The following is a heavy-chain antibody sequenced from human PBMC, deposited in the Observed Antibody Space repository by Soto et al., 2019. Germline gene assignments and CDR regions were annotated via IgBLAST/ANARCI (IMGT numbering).Heavy chain of an antibody. CDR1: GYTLTELS. D-gene: IGHD1-1*01. V-gene: IGHV1-24*01. CDR2: FDPEDGET. Sequence: ASVKVSCKVSGYTLTELSMHWVRQAPGKGLEWMGGFDPEDGETIYAQKFQGRVTMTEDTSTDTAYMELSSLRSEDTAVYYCATSRTIHWTSSNSYYYYGIDVWGQGTTLTSP. CDR3: ATSRTIHWTSSNSYYYYGIDV. J-gene: IGHJ6*02.